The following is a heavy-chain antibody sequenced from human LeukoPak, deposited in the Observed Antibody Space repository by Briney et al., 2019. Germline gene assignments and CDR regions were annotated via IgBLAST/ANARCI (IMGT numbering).Heavy chain of an antibody. Sequence: PGESLRLSCAASGFTFSSYAMSWVRQAPGKGLEWVSAISGSGGSTYYADSVKGRFTISRDNSKNTLYLQMNSLRAEDTAVYYCAKDRMPMAVGATTYFDYWGQGTLVTVSS. V-gene: IGHV3-23*01. CDR2: ISGSGGST. CDR3: AKDRMPMAVGATTYFDY. D-gene: IGHD1-26*01. J-gene: IGHJ4*02. CDR1: GFTFSSYA.